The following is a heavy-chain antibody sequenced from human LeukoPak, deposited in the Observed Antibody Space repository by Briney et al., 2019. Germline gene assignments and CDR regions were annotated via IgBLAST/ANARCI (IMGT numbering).Heavy chain of an antibody. CDR3: ARSRYSSSWYAPAENWFDP. Sequence: PGGSLRLSCAASGFTFSSYWMSWVRQAPGKGLEWVANIKQDGSEKYYVDSVKGRFTISRDNAKNSLYLQMNSLRSEDTAAYYCARSRYSSSWYAPAENWFDPWGQGTLVTVSS. CDR2: IKQDGSEK. D-gene: IGHD6-13*01. J-gene: IGHJ5*02. V-gene: IGHV3-7*03. CDR1: GFTFSSYW.